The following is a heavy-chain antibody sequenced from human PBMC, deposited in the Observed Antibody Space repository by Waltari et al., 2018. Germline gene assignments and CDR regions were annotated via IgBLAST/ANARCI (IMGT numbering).Heavy chain of an antibody. CDR1: GDSISNFNYY. V-gene: IGHV4-39*07. J-gene: IGHJ5*02. CDR2: TYYGGTT. CDR3: AKLPSPFYLNAWFDP. Sequence: QVQLQESGPGLVKPSETLSLTCSVSGDSISNFNYYWGWIRQPSGKGLEWIGTTYYGGTTYYNPSLKSRVTISVDTSNHQFSLKLTSVTAADTAVYYCAKLPSPFYLNAWFDPWGQGALVTVSS. D-gene: IGHD3-3*02.